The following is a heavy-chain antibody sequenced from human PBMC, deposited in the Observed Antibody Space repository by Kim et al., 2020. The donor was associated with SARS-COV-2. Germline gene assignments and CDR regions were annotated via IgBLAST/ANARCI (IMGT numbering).Heavy chain of an antibody. V-gene: IGHV4-34*01. CDR3: ARGLWSSGWRYYYYYGMDV. CDR2: INHSGST. CDR1: GGSFSGYY. D-gene: IGHD6-19*01. Sequence: SETLSLTCAVYGGSFSGYYWSWIRQPPGKGLEWIGEINHSGSTNYNPSLKSRVTISVDTSKNQFSLKLSSVTAADTAVYYCARGLWSSGWRYYYYYGMDVWGQGTTVTVSS. J-gene: IGHJ6*02.